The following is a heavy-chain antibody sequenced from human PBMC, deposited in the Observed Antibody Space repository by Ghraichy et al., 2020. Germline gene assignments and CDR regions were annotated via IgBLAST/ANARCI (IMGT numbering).Heavy chain of an antibody. J-gene: IGHJ4*02. V-gene: IGHV4-61*01. Sequence: SETLSLTCTVSGGSVSSGSYYWSWIRQPPGKGLEWIGYIYYSGSTNYNPSLKSRVTISVDTSKNQFSLKLSSVTAADTAVYYCARRATGSFDYWGQGTLVTVSS. CDR1: GGSVSSGSYY. D-gene: IGHD1-1*01. CDR2: IYYSGST. CDR3: ARRATGSFDY.